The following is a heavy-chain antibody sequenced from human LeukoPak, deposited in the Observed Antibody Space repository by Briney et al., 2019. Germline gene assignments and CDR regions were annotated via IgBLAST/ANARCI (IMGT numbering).Heavy chain of an antibody. CDR3: AALGVRAGRWGFDH. CDR1: GFAFSGYV. V-gene: IGHV3-23*01. Sequence: GGSLRLSCAASGFAFSGYVMYWVRQAPGKGLEWVSAISASGERTFYGDSVRGRFIISRDNSKSTLDLQMSGLRVEDTAIYYCAALGVRAGRWGFDHWGQGTLVIGSS. D-gene: IGHD3-16*01. J-gene: IGHJ4*02. CDR2: ISASGERT.